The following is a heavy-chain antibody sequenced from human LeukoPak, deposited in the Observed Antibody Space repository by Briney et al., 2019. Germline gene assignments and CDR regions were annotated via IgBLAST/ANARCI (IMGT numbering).Heavy chain of an antibody. Sequence: ASVKVSCKASGYTFTSYAISWVRQAPGQGLEWMGWINTYNGNTNYAQKFQGRVTMTTDTSTSTAYMELSSLRSEDTAVYYCARLIRGFGELYMDVWGKGTTVTVSS. V-gene: IGHV1-18*01. CDR3: ARLIRGFGELYMDV. CDR2: INTYNGNT. D-gene: IGHD3-10*01. J-gene: IGHJ6*04. CDR1: GYTFTSYA.